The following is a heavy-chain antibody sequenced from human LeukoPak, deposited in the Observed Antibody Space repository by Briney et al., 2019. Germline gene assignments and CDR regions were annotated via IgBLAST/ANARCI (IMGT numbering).Heavy chain of an antibody. CDR2: INPSGGST. CDR3: ASRYYDSSGYYNDAFDI. Sequence: ASVKVSCKASGYTFTSYGISWVRQAPGQGLEWMGIINPSGGSTSYAQKFQGRVTMTRDMSTSTVYMELSSLRSEDTAVYYCASRYYDSSGYYNDAFDIWGQGTMVTVSS. V-gene: IGHV1-46*01. D-gene: IGHD3-22*01. CDR1: GYTFTSYG. J-gene: IGHJ3*02.